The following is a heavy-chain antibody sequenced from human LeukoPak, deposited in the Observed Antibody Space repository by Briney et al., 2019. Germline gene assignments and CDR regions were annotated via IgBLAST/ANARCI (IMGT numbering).Heavy chain of an antibody. D-gene: IGHD3-22*01. Sequence: SETLSLTCTVSGGSISSYYWSWIRQPAGKGLEWIGRIYTSGSTNYNPSLKSRVTMSVDTSKNQFSLKLSSVTAADTAVYYCARDSYYDNSGEGAFDIWGQGTLVTVSS. CDR3: ARDSYYDNSGEGAFDI. CDR1: GGSISSYY. J-gene: IGHJ3*02. V-gene: IGHV4-4*07. CDR2: IYTSGST.